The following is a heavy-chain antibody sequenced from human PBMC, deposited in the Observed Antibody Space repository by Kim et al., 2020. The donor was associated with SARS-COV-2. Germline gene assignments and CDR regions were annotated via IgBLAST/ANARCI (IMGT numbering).Heavy chain of an antibody. Sequence: SETLSLTCAVSGGSISSSNWWSWVRQPPGKGLEWIGEIYHSGSTNYNPSLKSRVTISVDKSKNQFSLKLSSVTAADTAVYYCARVVGSSSSGDKGDYWGQGTLVTVSS. D-gene: IGHD6-13*01. V-gene: IGHV4-4*02. CDR1: GGSISSSNW. CDR2: IYHSGST. J-gene: IGHJ4*02. CDR3: ARVVGSSSSGDKGDY.